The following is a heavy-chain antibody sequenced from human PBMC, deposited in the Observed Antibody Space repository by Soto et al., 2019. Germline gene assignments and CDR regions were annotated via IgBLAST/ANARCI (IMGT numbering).Heavy chain of an antibody. D-gene: IGHD6-13*01. CDR1: GGSVYSSF. CDR2: IYYSGST. V-gene: IGHV4-59*02. CDR3: ARDGPSPYSSSWYPNYYYYGMDV. J-gene: IGHJ6*02. Sequence: SDSLSLSCTVSGGSVYSSFGGWIRQPPGKGLEWIGYIYYSGSTNYNPSLKSRVTISVDTSKNQFSLKLSSVTAADTAVYYCARDGPSPYSSSWYPNYYYYGMDVWGQGTTVTVSS.